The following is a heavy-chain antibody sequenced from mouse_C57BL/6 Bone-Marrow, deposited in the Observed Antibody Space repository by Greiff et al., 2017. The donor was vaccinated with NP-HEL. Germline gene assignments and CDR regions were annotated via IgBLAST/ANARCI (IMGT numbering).Heavy chain of an antibody. CDR3: AREGGLRRRTYAMDY. CDR2: INYDGSST. J-gene: IGHJ4*01. V-gene: IGHV5-16*01. CDR1: GFTFSDYY. D-gene: IGHD2-4*01. Sequence: DVMLVESEGGLVQPGSSMKLSCTPSGFTFSDYYMAWVRQVPEKGLDWVANINYDGSSTYYLDSLKSRFIISRDNAKNILYLQMSSLKSEDTATYYCAREGGLRRRTYAMDYWGQGTSVTVSS.